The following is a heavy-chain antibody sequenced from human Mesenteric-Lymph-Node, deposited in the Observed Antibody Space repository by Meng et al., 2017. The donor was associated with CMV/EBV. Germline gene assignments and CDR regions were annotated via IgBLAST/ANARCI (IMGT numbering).Heavy chain of an antibody. D-gene: IGHD3-10*01. CDR1: GFTFNNYA. Sequence: GESLKISCAASGFTFNNYALDWVRQAPGKGLEWVSGISASGDLTYYADSVKGRFTVSRDASKNTLYLQMHSLRAEDTAIYYCARGGVKVFYFNGLDVWGQGTTVTVSS. CDR3: ARGGVKVFYFNGLDV. V-gene: IGHV3-23*01. J-gene: IGHJ6*02. CDR2: ISASGDLT.